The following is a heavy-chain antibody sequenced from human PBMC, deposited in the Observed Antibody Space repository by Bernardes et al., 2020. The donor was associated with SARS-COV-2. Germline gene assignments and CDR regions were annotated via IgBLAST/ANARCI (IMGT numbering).Heavy chain of an antibody. V-gene: IGHV2-5*02. CDR1: GFSLSTDGVS. CDR3: AHRLRSRRWYYFDY. J-gene: IGHJ4*02. Sequence: SVPTLVKPTQTLTLTCTYSGFSLSTDGVSVGWIRQPPGQALEWLALIYWDDEKRYRPSLKSRLTITKDTSKNQMVLTMTNMDPVDTATYYCAHRLRSRRWYYFDYWGQGTLVSVSS. CDR2: IYWDDEK. D-gene: IGHD6-13*01.